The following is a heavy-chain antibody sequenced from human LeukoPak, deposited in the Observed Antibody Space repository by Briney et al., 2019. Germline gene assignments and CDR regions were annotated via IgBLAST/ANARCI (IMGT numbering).Heavy chain of an antibody. CDR3: AKSYSSSSYYYYYGMDV. CDR2: ISSSGSST. V-gene: IGHV3-23*01. J-gene: IGHJ6*02. D-gene: IGHD6-13*01. CDR1: GFTFSSCA. Sequence: GGSLRLSCAASGFTFSSCAMSWVRQAPGKGLEWVSVISSSGSSTYYADSVKGRFTISRDNSKNTLYLQMNSLRAEDTAVYYCAKSYSSSSYYYYYGMDVWGQGTTVTVSS.